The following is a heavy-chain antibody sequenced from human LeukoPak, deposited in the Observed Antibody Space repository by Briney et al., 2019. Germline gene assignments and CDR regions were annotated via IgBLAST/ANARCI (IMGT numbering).Heavy chain of an antibody. CDR1: GGSISSGGYS. Sequence: PSETLSLTCAVSGGSISSGGYSWSWIRQPPGKGLEWIGYIYYSGSTYYNPSLKSRVTISVDTSKNQFSLKLSSVTAADTAVYYCAGGALRDDYWGQGTLVTVSS. J-gene: IGHJ4*02. V-gene: IGHV4-30-4*07. CDR3: AGGALRDDY. D-gene: IGHD4-17*01. CDR2: IYYSGST.